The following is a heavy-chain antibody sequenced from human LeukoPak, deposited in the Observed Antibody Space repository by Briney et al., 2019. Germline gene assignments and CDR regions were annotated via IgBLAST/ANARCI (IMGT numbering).Heavy chain of an antibody. V-gene: IGHV3-30*18. CDR2: ISYDGGNK. J-gene: IGHJ4*02. CDR3: AKDRSYRRVGATLD. CDR1: GFIFSNYG. Sequence: PGGSLRRSCAASGFIFSNYGMHWVRQAPGKGLEWVAVISYDGGNKYYADSVKGRFTISRDNSKNTLYLQMNSLRTEDTAVYYCAKDRSYRRVGATLDWGQGTLVTVSS. D-gene: IGHD1-26*01.